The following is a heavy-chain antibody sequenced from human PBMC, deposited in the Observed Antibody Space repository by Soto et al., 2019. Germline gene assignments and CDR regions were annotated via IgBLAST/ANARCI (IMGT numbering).Heavy chain of an antibody. CDR1: GGAFTNYA. J-gene: IGHJ6*02. CDR2: IIPLHNTS. D-gene: IGHD1-20*01. V-gene: IGHV1-69*06. Sequence: QVQLLQSGAEVKKPGSSVKVSCKVSGGAFTNYALNWVRHGPGQGLEWLGGIIPLHNTSNYSLKFLGRGTVTADISSTTVYMELNSLTSSDTATYFCASWSNWNPLYYDGLDVWGQGTTVTVSS. CDR3: ASWSNWNPLYYDGLDV.